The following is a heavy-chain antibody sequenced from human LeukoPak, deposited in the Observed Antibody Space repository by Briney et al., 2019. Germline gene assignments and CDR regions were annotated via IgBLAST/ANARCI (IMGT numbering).Heavy chain of an antibody. V-gene: IGHV4-4*02. CDR2: IFHSGST. J-gene: IGHJ4*02. CDR1: GGSISNYNW. Sequence: SGTLSLTCAVSGGSISNYNWWSWVRQPPGQGLEWIGEIFHSGSTNYSPSLRSRVTISVDKSKNQFSLKLNSVTAADTAVYYCARGGGTPTTVVTPFAYWGQGTLVTVSS. CDR3: ARGGGTPTTVVTPFAY. D-gene: IGHD4-23*01.